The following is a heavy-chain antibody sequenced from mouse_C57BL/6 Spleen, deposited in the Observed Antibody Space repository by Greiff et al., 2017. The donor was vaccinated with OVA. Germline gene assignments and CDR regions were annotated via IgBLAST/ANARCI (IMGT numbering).Heavy chain of an antibody. CDR1: GFTFSDAW. D-gene: IGHD4-1*01. V-gene: IGHV6-6*01. Sequence: EVMLVESGGGLVQPGGSMKLSCAASGFTFSDAWMDWVRQSPETGLEWVAEIRNEANNHATYYAESVKGRFTISRDDSKSSVYLQMNSLRAEDTGIYYCTRDWEGYFDVWGTGTTVTVSS. CDR3: TRDWEGYFDV. CDR2: IRNEANNHAT. J-gene: IGHJ1*03.